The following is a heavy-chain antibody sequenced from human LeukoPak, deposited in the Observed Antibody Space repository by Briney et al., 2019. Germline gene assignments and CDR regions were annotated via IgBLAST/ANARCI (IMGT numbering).Heavy chain of an antibody. D-gene: IGHD6-25*01. CDR3: ARAPGSPSGSFDI. Sequence: TSVRVSCKASGGTFSSYAISWVRQAPGQGVERMGMFLPILVIPNSSQKFQSRVTIAADKSTSTAYIYLSSLRSEDTAVYYCARAPGSPSGSFDIWGQGTMVTVSS. V-gene: IGHV1-69*04. J-gene: IGHJ3*02. CDR1: GGTFSSYA. CDR2: FLPILVIP.